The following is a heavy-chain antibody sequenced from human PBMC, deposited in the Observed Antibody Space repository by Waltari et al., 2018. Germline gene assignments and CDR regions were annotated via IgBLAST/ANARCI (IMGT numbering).Heavy chain of an antibody. CDR2: ISYDGRNK. J-gene: IGHJ6*04. Sequence: QVQLVESGGGVVQPGRSLRLSCAASGFTFSSYAMHWVRQAPGKGLRWMEVISYDGRNKDYAESVKGRFTISRDNSKNTLYLQMNRLGAEDTAVYYCARDQVGMDVWGKGTTVTVYS. CDR1: GFTFSSYA. CDR3: ARDQVGMDV. V-gene: IGHV3-30*01.